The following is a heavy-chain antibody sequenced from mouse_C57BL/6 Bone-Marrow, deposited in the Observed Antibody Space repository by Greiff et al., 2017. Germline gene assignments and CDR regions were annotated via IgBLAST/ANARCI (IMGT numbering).Heavy chain of an antibody. CDR2: IDPSDSYT. D-gene: IGHD2-13*01. V-gene: IGHV1-59*01. Sequence: QVQLQQPGAELVRPGTSVKLSCKASGYTFTSYWMHWVKQRPGQGLEWIGVIDPSDSYTNYNQKFKGKATLTVDTSSSTAYMQLSSLTSEDSAVYDCARDGDHYYAMDYGGQGTAATVSS. CDR1: GYTFTSYW. CDR3: ARDGDHYYAMDY. J-gene: IGHJ4*01.